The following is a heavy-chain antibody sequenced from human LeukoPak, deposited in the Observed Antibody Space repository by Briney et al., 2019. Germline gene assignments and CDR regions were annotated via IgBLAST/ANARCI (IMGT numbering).Heavy chain of an antibody. Sequence: SETLSLTCAVYGGSFSGYYWSWIRQPPGKGLEWIGEINHSGRTNYNPSLKSRVTISVDTSKNQFSLKLSSVTAADTAVYYCARHGGDYGGNPPKGIDYWGQGTLVTVSS. CDR1: GGSFSGYY. D-gene: IGHD4-23*01. V-gene: IGHV4-34*01. CDR3: ARHGGDYGGNPPKGIDY. CDR2: INHSGRT. J-gene: IGHJ4*02.